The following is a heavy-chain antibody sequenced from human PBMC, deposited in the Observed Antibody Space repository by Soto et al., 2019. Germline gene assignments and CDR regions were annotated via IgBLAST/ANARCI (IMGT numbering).Heavy chain of an antibody. CDR1: GGTFSSYA. V-gene: IGHV1-69*06. Sequence: EASVKVSCKASGGTFSSYAISWVRQAPGQGLEWMGGIIPIFGTANYAQKFQGRVTITADKSTSTAYMELSSLRSEDTAVYYCARVGCSSTSCYGIWGWFDPWGQGTLVTVSS. J-gene: IGHJ5*02. CDR3: ARVGCSSTSCYGIWGWFDP. D-gene: IGHD2-2*01. CDR2: IIPIFGTA.